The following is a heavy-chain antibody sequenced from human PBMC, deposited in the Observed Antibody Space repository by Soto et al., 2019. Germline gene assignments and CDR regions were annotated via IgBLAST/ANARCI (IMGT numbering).Heavy chain of an antibody. CDR2: IVPIYRTA. V-gene: IGHV1-69*01. J-gene: IGHJ4*02. CDR1: GGTFSSYR. D-gene: IGHD6-13*01. CDR3: ARDSGAKLSSS. Sequence: QVQLVQSGAEMRRPGSSVKVSCKASGGTFSSYRINWVRQAPGQGLEWVGGIVPIYRTADYAQKSQGRVTITADESARTAYMELRGLKSHDTAVYYCARDSGAKLSSSWGQGTLVTVSS.